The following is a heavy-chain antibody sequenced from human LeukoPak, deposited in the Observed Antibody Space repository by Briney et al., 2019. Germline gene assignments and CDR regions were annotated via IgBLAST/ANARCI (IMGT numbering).Heavy chain of an antibody. CDR3: VSFYETY. CDR2: INSDGSWT. J-gene: IGHJ4*02. Sequence: GGSLRLSCAASGNSWMHWVRQVPGKGLVWVSHINSDGSWTSYADSVKGRFTISKDNAKNTVYLQMNSLRAEDTAVYYCVSFYETYWGRGTLVTVSS. CDR1: GNSW. V-gene: IGHV3-74*01. D-gene: IGHD2/OR15-2a*01.